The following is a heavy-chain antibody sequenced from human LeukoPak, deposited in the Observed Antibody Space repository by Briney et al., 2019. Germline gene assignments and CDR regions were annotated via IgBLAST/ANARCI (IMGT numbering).Heavy chain of an antibody. V-gene: IGHV1-69*05. CDR3: ASSDSSSWYVTFDY. CDR2: IIPIFGTA. Sequence: ASVKVSCKASGYTFSSSGISWVRQAPGQGLEWMGRIIPIFGTANYAQKFQGRVTITTDESTSTAYMELSSLRSEDTAVYYCASSDSSSWYVTFDYWGQGTLVTVSS. J-gene: IGHJ4*02. CDR1: GYTFSSSG. D-gene: IGHD6-13*01.